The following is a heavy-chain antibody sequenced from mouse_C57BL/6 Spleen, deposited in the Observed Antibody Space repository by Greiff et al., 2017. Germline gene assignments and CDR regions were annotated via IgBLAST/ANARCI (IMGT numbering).Heavy chain of an antibody. D-gene: IGHD1-1*01. CDR1: GFTFSDYG. J-gene: IGHJ2*01. Sequence: EVKLVESGGGLVKPGGSLKLSCAASGFTFSDYGMHWVRQAPEKGLEWVAYISSGSSTIYYADTVKGRFTISRDNAKHTLFLQMTSLRSEGTAMYYCARRDYGSPYFDYWGQGTTLTVSS. CDR2: ISSGSSTI. CDR3: ARRDYGSPYFDY. V-gene: IGHV5-17*01.